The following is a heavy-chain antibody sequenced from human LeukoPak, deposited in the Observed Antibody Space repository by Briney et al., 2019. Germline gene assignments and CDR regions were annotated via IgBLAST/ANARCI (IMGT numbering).Heavy chain of an antibody. CDR2: ISGSGGST. J-gene: IGHJ1*01. CDR1: GFTFSSYA. V-gene: IGHV3-23*01. CDR3: AKDGRRKVNYDFWSGYYTQDYFQH. Sequence: HPGGSLRLSCAASGFTFSSYAMSWVRQAPGKGLEWVSAISGSGGSTYYADSVKGRFTISRDNSKNTLYLQMNSLRAEDTAVYYCAKDGRRKVNYDFWSGYYTQDYFQHWGQGTLVTVSS. D-gene: IGHD3-3*01.